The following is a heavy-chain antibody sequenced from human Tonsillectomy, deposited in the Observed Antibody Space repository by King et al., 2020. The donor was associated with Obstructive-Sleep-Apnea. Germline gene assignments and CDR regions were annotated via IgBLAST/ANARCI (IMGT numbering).Heavy chain of an antibody. Sequence: QLQESGPGLVKPSETLYLTCTVSCGSVSSGSYYLSWIRQPPGKGLDWIGYIYYSGSPNYNPSLKSRVTISVDTSKNQFSLNLSSVTAADTAVYYCAKVDTYILIFDYWGQGTLVTVSS. J-gene: IGHJ4*02. V-gene: IGHV4-61*01. CDR1: CGSVSSGSYY. CDR2: IYYSGSP. CDR3: AKVDTYILIFDY. D-gene: IGHD2-8*01.